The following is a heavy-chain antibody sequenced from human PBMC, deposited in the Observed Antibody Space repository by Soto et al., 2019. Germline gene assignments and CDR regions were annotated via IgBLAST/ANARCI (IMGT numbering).Heavy chain of an antibody. Sequence: QVQLVQSGAEVKKPGSSVKVSCKASGGTFSSYTISWVRQAPGQGLEWMGRIIPILGIANYAQKFQGRVTITADKSTSTAYMEVSSLGSEDTAVYYCARYEGYSYAAQFDYWGQGTLVTVSS. D-gene: IGHD5-18*01. CDR2: IIPILGIA. CDR3: ARYEGYSYAAQFDY. J-gene: IGHJ4*02. CDR1: GGTFSSYT. V-gene: IGHV1-69*02.